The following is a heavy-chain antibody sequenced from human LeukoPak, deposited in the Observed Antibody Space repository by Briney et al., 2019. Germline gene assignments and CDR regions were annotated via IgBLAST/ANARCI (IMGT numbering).Heavy chain of an antibody. J-gene: IGHJ4*02. Sequence: PSETLSLTCAVYRGSFSGYYWSWIRQPPGKGLEWIGEINHSGSTNYNPSLKSRVTISVDTSKNQFSLKLSSVTAADTAVYYCARSDGGAKDYWGQGTLVTVSS. CDR1: RGSFSGYY. CDR3: ARSDGGAKDY. V-gene: IGHV4-34*01. D-gene: IGHD1-26*01. CDR2: INHSGST.